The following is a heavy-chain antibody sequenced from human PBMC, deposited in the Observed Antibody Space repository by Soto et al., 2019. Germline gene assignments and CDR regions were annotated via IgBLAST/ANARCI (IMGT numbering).Heavy chain of an antibody. CDR2: IWSGGSNK. CDR3: ARDHGVGAPDV. Sequence: QVQLVESGGGVVQPGRSLRLSCAASGFTFSSYGMHWVRQAPGKGLEWVAVIWSGGSNKYYADSVTGRFTISRDHSKNPLYLQMNSLRAEDTAECYCARDHGVGAPDVGGQETKVTVSS. CDR1: GFTFSSYG. J-gene: IGHJ6*02. D-gene: IGHD6-6*01. V-gene: IGHV3-33*01.